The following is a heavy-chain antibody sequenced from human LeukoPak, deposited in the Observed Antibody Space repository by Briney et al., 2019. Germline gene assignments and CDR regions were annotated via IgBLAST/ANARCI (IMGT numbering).Heavy chain of an antibody. Sequence: GGSLRLSCAASGFSFSSYSMNWVRQAPGKGLEWISSISPSTSTIYYADSVKGRFTISRDNAENSLYLQMNSLRAEDTAVYYCARGDLYGVSQIDYWGQGTLVTVSS. CDR3: ARGDLYGVSQIDY. D-gene: IGHD2-2*02. CDR2: ISPSTSTI. V-gene: IGHV3-48*01. J-gene: IGHJ4*02. CDR1: GFSFSSYS.